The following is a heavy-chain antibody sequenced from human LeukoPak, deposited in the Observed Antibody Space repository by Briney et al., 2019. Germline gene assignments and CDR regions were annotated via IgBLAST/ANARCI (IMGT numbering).Heavy chain of an antibody. CDR1: GGSIRSSSYY. J-gene: IGHJ4*02. CDR3: ASLGWIRSTIHFDY. Sequence: SETLSLTCTVSGGSIRSSSYYWGWIRQHPGKGLGWIARIFYNVGTYYNTYLKSEVPISVDTSKNQFYLKLSSVTAADTAVYYCASLGWIRSTIHFDYWGQGTLVTVSS. V-gene: IGHV4-39*01. CDR2: IFYNVGT. D-gene: IGHD5-12*01.